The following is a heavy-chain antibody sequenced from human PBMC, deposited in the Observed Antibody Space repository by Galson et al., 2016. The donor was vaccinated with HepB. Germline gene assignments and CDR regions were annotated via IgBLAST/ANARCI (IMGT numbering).Heavy chain of an antibody. J-gene: IGHJ4*02. V-gene: IGHV4-61*02. D-gene: IGHD3-3*01. CDR2: IYTSGTT. Sequence: TLSLTCTVSGVSINSSTYYWSWIRQPAGKGLEWIGRIYTSGTTNYNPSPKSRVTISVDTSQNQFSLKQSSVTAADTAVYYCARAGYDGDFWSGYFDYWGQGTLVTVSS. CDR3: ARAGYDGDFWSGYFDY. CDR1: GVSINSSTYY.